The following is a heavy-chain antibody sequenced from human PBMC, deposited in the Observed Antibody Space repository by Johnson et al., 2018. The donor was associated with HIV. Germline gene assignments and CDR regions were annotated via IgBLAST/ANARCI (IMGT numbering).Heavy chain of an antibody. Sequence: EVQLVESGGGLAQPGRSLRLSCAASAFTFADYAMHWVRQAPGKGLEWVSGISWNSGSVAYADSVKGRLTISRDNAKNSLFLHMDSLRAEDTALYYCAKSLDAAADDAFDIWGQGTMVTVSS. CDR1: AFTFADYA. CDR3: AKSLDAAADDAFDI. J-gene: IGHJ3*02. V-gene: IGHV3-9*01. CDR2: ISWNSGSV. D-gene: IGHD6-13*01.